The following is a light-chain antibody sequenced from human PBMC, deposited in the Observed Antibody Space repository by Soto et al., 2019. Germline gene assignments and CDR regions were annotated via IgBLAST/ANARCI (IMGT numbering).Light chain of an antibody. CDR1: SSDVGGYNY. CDR3: SSYTSSSTLCV. Sequence: QSALTQPASVSGSPGQSITISCTGTSSDVGGYNYVSWYQQQPGNAPKLMIYEVSNRPSGVSNRFSGSKSGNTASLTISGLQAEYEADYNCSSYTSSSTLCVFGTGTKLTVL. CDR2: EVS. V-gene: IGLV2-14*01. J-gene: IGLJ1*01.